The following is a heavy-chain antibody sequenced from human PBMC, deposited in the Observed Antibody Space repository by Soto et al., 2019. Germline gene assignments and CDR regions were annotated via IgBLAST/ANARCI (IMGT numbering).Heavy chain of an antibody. CDR3: AKSHYDSSGYLEPDDAFDI. V-gene: IGHV1-69*13. Sequence: ASVKVSCKASGGSLTNYGVSWVRQAPGQGLEWMGGIIPVFGTANYAQKFQGRVTIAADESKSTVFMDVRSLRSEDTAVFYCAKSHYDSSGYLEPDDAFDIWGQGTMVTVS. CDR2: IIPVFGTA. J-gene: IGHJ3*02. D-gene: IGHD3-22*01. CDR1: GGSLTNYG.